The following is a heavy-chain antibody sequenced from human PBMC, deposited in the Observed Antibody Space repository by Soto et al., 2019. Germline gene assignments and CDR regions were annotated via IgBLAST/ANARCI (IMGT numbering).Heavy chain of an antibody. J-gene: IGHJ4*02. D-gene: IGHD3-3*01. V-gene: IGHV1-46*03. CDR2: INPSGGST. CDR1: GYTFTSYY. CDR3: ARDTSGYYFY. Sequence: GASVKVSCKASGYTFTSYYTHWVRQAPGQGLEWMGIINPSGGSTSYAQKLQGRVTMTRDTSTSTVYMELSSLRSEDTAVYYCARDTSGYYFYWGQGTLVTVSS.